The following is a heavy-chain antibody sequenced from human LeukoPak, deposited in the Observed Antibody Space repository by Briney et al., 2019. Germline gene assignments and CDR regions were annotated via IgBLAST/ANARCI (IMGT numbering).Heavy chain of an antibody. V-gene: IGHV4-61*02. CDR1: GGSISSGRYY. J-gene: IGHJ4*02. Sequence: TLSLTCTVSGGSISSGRYYWNWIRQPAGKGLEWIGRIYTSGSTNYNPSLKSRITISVDTSKNQFSLKLSSVTAADTAVYYCAGKAVAGPYFDYWGQGTLVTVSS. CDR3: AGKAVAGPYFDY. D-gene: IGHD6-19*01. CDR2: IYTSGST.